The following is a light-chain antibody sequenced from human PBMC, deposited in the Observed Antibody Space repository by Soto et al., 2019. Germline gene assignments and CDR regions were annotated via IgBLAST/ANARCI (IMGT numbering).Light chain of an antibody. V-gene: IGKV3-11*01. J-gene: IGKJ1*01. Sequence: EIVLTQSPATLFLSPGERATLSCRASQSVSSYLAWYQQKPGQAPRLLIYDASNRATGIPARFSGSGSGTDFTLTISSLEPEDFAVYYCQQRSNWLRTFGQGTKVEIK. CDR3: QQRSNWLRT. CDR2: DAS. CDR1: QSVSSY.